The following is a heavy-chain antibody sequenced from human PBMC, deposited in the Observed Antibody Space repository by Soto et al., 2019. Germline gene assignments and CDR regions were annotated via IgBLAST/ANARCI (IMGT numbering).Heavy chain of an antibody. CDR3: ARHSDGFDI. J-gene: IGHJ3*02. Sequence: QVQLVESGGGVVQPGNSLRLSCAASGFTFGSYVMNWVCQAPGKGLEWVAVMSYDGVNKYYADFVKGRFTISRDNSKNTLYLQMNSLRAEDTAVYYCARHSDGFDIWGQGTMVTVSS. V-gene: IGHV3-30-3*01. CDR2: MSYDGVNK. CDR1: GFTFGSYV.